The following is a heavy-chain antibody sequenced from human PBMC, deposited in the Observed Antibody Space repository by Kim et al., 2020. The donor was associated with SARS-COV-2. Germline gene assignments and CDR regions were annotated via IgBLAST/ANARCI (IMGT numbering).Heavy chain of an antibody. D-gene: IGHD2-21*02. CDR1: GFTFSSYG. CDR2: IYSGGSTT. V-gene: IGHV3-23*03. Sequence: GGSLRLSCAASGFTFSSYGMSWVRQAPGKGLEWVSVIYSGGSTTNYADSVKGRFTISRDNSKNTLYLQMNSLRAEDTAVYYCAKGRGGDCFCPEYWGQGTLVTVSS. CDR3: AKGRGGDCFCPEY. J-gene: IGHJ4*02.